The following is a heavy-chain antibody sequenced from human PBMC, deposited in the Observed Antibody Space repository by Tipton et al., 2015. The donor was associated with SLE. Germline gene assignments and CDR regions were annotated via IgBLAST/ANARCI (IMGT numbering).Heavy chain of an antibody. V-gene: IGHV4-34*01. CDR2: INHIGSA. D-gene: IGHD4-11*01. CDR1: GGSFSGYY. J-gene: IGHJ5*02. Sequence: TLSLTCTVYGGSFSGYYWSWIRQPPGKGLQWIGQINHIGSANYSPSLNSRVTISVDTSRNQFSLRLSSVTAADTAVYYCAKAGGLTVTPETWGQGTLVTVTS. CDR3: AKAGGLTVTPET.